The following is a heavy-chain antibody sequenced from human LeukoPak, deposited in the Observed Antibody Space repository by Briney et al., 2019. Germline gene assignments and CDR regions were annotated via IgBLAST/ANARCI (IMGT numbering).Heavy chain of an antibody. J-gene: IGHJ3*02. CDR3: AKDNSNWAFDI. V-gene: IGHV3-30*02. CDR1: GFTFSTFG. D-gene: IGHD2/OR15-2a*01. Sequence: GGSLRLSCAASGFAASGFTFSTFGMHWVRQAPGKGLEWVAFIRYDGSNKYYADSVKGRFTISRDDSKNTLYLQMNSLRAEDTAAYYCAKDNSNWAFDIWGQGTLVTVSS. CDR2: IRYDGSNK.